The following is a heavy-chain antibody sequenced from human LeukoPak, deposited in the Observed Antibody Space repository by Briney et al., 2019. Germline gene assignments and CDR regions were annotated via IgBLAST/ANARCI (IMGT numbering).Heavy chain of an antibody. CDR2: IKSKTDGGTI. Sequence: GGSLRLSCAASGFTFSNAWMTWVRQAPGKGLEWVGRIKSKTDGGTIDYAAPVEGRFTISRDDSKNTLYLQMNSLKTEDTAVYYCSARIVVAGTFCWGQGTLVSVSS. CDR1: GFTFSNAW. CDR3: SARIVVAGTFC. J-gene: IGHJ4*02. D-gene: IGHD6-19*01. V-gene: IGHV3-15*01.